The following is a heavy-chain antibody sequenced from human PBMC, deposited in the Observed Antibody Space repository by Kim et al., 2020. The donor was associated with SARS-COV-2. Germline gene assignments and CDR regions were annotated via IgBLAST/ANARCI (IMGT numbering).Heavy chain of an antibody. Sequence: GGSLRLSCAASKFTFDDYAMHWVRQAPGKGLEWVSGISWNSASIGYADSVKGRFTISRDNAKNSLYLQMNSLRAEDAALYYCAKGHRDAFDIWGQGTMVTVSS. V-gene: IGHV3-9*01. CDR2: ISWNSASI. J-gene: IGHJ3*02. CDR3: AKGHRDAFDI. CDR1: KFTFDDYA.